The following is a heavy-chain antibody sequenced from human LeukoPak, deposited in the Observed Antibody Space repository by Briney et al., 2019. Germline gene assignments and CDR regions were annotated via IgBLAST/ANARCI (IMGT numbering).Heavy chain of an antibody. V-gene: IGHV4-30-4*08. Sequence: PSQTLSLTXTVSGGSISSGDYYWSWIRQPPGKGLEWIGYIYYSGSTYYNPSLKSRVTISVDTSKNQFSLKLSSVTAADTAVYYCAGLWGDYYDSSGYSPDYWGQGTLVTVSS. J-gene: IGHJ4*02. CDR1: GGSISSGDYY. CDR2: IYYSGST. CDR3: AGLWGDYYDSSGYSPDY. D-gene: IGHD3-22*01.